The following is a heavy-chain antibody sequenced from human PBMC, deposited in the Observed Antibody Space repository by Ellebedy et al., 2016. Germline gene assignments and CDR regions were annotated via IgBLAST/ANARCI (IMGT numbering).Heavy chain of an antibody. D-gene: IGHD3-22*01. CDR3: ARDAVITTTIIANPYFDY. Sequence: ASVKVSCKASGYTFTGYYMHWVRQAPGQGLEWMGWINPNSGGTNYAQKFQGWVTMARDTSISTAYMELSRLRSDDTAVYYCARDAVITTTIIANPYFDYWGQGTLVTVSS. CDR2: INPNSGGT. CDR1: GYTFTGYY. J-gene: IGHJ4*02. V-gene: IGHV1-2*04.